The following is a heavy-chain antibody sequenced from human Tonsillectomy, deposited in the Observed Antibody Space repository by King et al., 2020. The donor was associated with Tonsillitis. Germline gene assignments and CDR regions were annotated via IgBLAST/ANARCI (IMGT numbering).Heavy chain of an antibody. Sequence: HVQLVESGGGVVQPGRSLRLSCAASGFTFSSYGMHWVRQAPGKGLEWVALISYDGTNKYYADSVKGRFTISRDNSKNTLYLQMNSLRAEDTAVYHCARVPWGLVGLDAFDIWGQGTMVTVSS. CDR2: ISYDGTNK. V-gene: IGHV3-33*05. CDR3: ARVPWGLVGLDAFDI. D-gene: IGHD2-8*02. J-gene: IGHJ3*02. CDR1: GFTFSSYG.